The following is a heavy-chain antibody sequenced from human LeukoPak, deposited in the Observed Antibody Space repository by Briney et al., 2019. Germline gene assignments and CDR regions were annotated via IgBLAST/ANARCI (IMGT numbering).Heavy chain of an antibody. D-gene: IGHD6-19*01. J-gene: IGHJ4*02. CDR3: ARDRTAVAGLDY. V-gene: IGHV3-53*01. Sequence: GRSLRLSCAASGFTVSSNYMSWVRQAPGKGLEWVSVIYIGGSTYYADSVKGRFTISRYNSKNTLYLQMNSLRAEDTAVYYCARDRTAVAGLDYWGQGTLVTVSS. CDR2: IYIGGST. CDR1: GFTVSSNY.